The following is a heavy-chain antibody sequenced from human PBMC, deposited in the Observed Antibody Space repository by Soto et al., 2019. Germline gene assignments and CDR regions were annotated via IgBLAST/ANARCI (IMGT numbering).Heavy chain of an antibody. Sequence: QLQLLESGPGLVKASETLSLTCNVSGGSISTSRSYWAWIRQPPGKGLEWLANIFYSGSTYYNPSPASRVTASVDTSKNEFSLKLRSVTAADTAVYYCARQPTTGDTDLWFDPWGQGTLVTVSS. D-gene: IGHD2-21*01. J-gene: IGHJ5*02. CDR3: ARQPTTGDTDLWFDP. CDR1: GGSISTSRSY. CDR2: IFYSGST. V-gene: IGHV4-39*01.